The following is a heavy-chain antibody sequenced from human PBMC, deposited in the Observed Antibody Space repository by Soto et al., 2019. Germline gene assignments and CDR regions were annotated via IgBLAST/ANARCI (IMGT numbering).Heavy chain of an antibody. CDR1: GLTFSTYG. CDR3: AKWDGYADA. V-gene: IGHV3-23*01. J-gene: IGHJ6*02. D-gene: IGHD2-15*01. CDR2: ISVSSGKT. Sequence: VGSLRLSCAASGLTFSTYGTTWVRQAPGEGLEWVSGISVSSGKTFYADSVKGRFTISKDNSKNTLYLQMNSLRDEDTAVYYCAKWDGYADAWGQGTTVTVSS.